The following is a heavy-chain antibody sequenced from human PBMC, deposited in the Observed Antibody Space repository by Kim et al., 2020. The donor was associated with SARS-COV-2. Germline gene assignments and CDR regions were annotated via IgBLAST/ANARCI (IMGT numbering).Heavy chain of an antibody. V-gene: IGHV1-8*01. CDR2: MNPNSGNT. J-gene: IGHJ6*02. D-gene: IGHD2-21*01. CDR3: ARASKRDWFSPSYGMDV. CDR1: GYTFTSYD. Sequence: ASVKVSCKASGYTFTSYDINWVRQATGQGLEWMGWMNPNSGNTGYAQKFQGRVTMTRNTSISTAYMELSSLRSEDTAVYYCARASKRDWFSPSYGMDVWGQGTTVTVSS.